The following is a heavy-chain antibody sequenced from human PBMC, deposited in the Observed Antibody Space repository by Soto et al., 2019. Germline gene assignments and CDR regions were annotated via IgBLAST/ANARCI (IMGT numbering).Heavy chain of an antibody. CDR1: GFTFSSYA. Sequence: PGGSLRLSCAASGFTFSSYAMSWVRQAPGKGLEWVSAISGSGGSTYYADSVKGRFTISRDNSKNTLYLQMNSLRAEDTAVYYCAKGYPITIFGVVIISGYFDYWGQGTLVTVSS. D-gene: IGHD3-3*01. CDR3: AKGYPITIFGVVIISGYFDY. CDR2: ISGSGGST. J-gene: IGHJ4*02. V-gene: IGHV3-23*01.